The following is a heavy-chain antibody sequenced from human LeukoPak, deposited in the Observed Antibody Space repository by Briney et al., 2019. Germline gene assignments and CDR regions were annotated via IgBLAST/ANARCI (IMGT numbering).Heavy chain of an antibody. CDR2: IFHTGGT. CDR1: GASISQSY. V-gene: IGHV4-59*01. J-gene: IGHJ5*02. Sequence: PSETLSLTCSVSGASISQSYWSWIRQPPGKALEWIGFIFHTGGTNYIPSLKSRITISRDTSKNQISLKLTSATAADTAVYYCARSTPGSLGQSDPWGQGTLVMVSS. CDR3: ARSTPGSLGQSDP. D-gene: IGHD3-10*01.